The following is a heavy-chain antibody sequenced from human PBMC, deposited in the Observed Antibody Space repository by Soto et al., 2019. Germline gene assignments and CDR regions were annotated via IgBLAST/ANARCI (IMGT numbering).Heavy chain of an antibody. V-gene: IGHV4-30-2*01. CDR3: ARGPPHHY. Sequence: QLKLQDSGSGLLKPSKTLSLTCAASGGPIGRVGNSWGWFRQPPGKGLEWIGYIYHSGSIYYNPSLKSRVTISVDRSKNQFSLKLSSVTAADTAIYYCARGPPHHYWGQGTLVTVSS. CDR2: IYHSGSI. J-gene: IGHJ4*02. CDR1: GGPIGRVGNS.